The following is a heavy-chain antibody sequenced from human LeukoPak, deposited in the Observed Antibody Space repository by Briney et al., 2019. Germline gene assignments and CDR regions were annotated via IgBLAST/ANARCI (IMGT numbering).Heavy chain of an antibody. CDR1: GGSISSYY. CDR2: IYYSGST. V-gene: IGHV4-59*08. CDR3: ARVGTTIFGPTHFDY. J-gene: IGHJ4*02. Sequence: SETLSLTCTVSGGSISSYYWSWIRQPPGKGLEWIGYIYYSGSTNYSPSLKSRVTVSLDTSKNQFSLKLSSVTAADTAMYYCARVGTTIFGPTHFDYWGQGTLVTVSS. D-gene: IGHD3-3*01.